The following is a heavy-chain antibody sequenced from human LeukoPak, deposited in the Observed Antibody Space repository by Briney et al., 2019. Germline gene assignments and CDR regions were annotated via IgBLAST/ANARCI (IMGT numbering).Heavy chain of an antibody. V-gene: IGHV3-30-3*01. Sequence: TGGSLRLSCAASGFTFSSYAMHWVRQAPGKGLEWVTVISYDGSNKYYADSVKGRFTISRDNSKNTLYLQMNSLRAEDTAVYYCATGGYSSSWFYFDYWGQGTLVTVSS. CDR1: GFTFSSYA. CDR3: ATGGYSSSWFYFDY. D-gene: IGHD6-13*01. J-gene: IGHJ4*02. CDR2: ISYDGSNK.